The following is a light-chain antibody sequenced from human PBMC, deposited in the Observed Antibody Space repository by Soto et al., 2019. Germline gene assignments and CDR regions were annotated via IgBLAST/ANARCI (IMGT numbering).Light chain of an antibody. CDR1: SSDVGGYNY. CDR3: SSFAGNNNLV. CDR2: EVN. Sequence: QSALTQPPSASGSPGQSVTISCTGTSSDVGGYNYVSWYQQHPGKAPKLMCSEVNKRPSGVPDRFSGSKSGNTASLTVSGLQAEDEADYYCSSFAGNNNLVFGGGTKLTFL. V-gene: IGLV2-8*01. J-gene: IGLJ2*01.